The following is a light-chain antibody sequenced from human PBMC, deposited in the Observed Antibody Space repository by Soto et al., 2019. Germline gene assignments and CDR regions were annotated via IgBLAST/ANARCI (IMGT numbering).Light chain of an antibody. J-gene: IGKJ2*01. V-gene: IGKV3-20*01. CDR3: QQYGSSGYT. CDR1: QSISSNY. Sequence: IVLTQSPGTLSLSPGERATHSCRASQSISSNYIAWYQQKPGQAPRLLIYGASSRATGVPDRFSGSGSGTDFTLTISRLEPEDFAVYYCQQYGSSGYTFGQGTKLEIK. CDR2: GAS.